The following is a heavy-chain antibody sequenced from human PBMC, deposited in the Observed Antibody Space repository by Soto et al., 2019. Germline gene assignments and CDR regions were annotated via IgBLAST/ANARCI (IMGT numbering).Heavy chain of an antibody. V-gene: IGHV1-3*01. Sequence: ASVKVSCKAAGYTFTSYAMHWVRQAPGQRLEWMGWINAGNGNTKYSQKFQGRVTITRDTSASTAYMELSRLRYEDTAVYYCARAPSGNVWQNKNWFEPLRQGSLDSVSS. J-gene: IGHJ5*02. CDR1: GYTFTSYA. D-gene: IGHD2-8*01. CDR2: INAGNGNT. CDR3: ARAPSGNVWQNKNWFEP.